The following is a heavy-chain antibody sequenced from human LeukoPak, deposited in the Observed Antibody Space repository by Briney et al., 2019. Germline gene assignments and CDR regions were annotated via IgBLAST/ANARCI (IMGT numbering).Heavy chain of an antibody. V-gene: IGHV3-23*01. CDR3: ARETGSSVGSTDFDY. CDR2: ISGSGGST. J-gene: IGHJ4*02. D-gene: IGHD6-6*01. Sequence: GGSLRLSCAASGFTFSSYAMSWVRQAPGKGLEWVSAISGSGGSTYYADSVKGRFTISRDNSKSTLYLQMHSLRAEDTALYYCARETGSSVGSTDFDYWGQGTLVTVSS. CDR1: GFTFSSYA.